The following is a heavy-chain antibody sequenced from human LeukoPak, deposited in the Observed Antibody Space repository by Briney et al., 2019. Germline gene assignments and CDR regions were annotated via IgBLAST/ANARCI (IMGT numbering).Heavy chain of an antibody. Sequence: GGALRLSCAASGFTFNNYAMSWVRLAPGKGREWVSAISDDGGDTKNADSVKGGGTISRDNSNNTTYLQMNSLRAEDTAIYYCAKDWKLDYWGQGTLVTVSP. J-gene: IGHJ4*02. CDR2: ISDDGGDT. CDR1: GFTFNNYA. V-gene: IGHV3-23*01. D-gene: IGHD1-1*01. CDR3: AKDWKLDY.